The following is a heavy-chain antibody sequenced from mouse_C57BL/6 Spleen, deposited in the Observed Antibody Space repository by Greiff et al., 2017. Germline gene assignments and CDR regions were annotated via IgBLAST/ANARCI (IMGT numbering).Heavy chain of an antibody. D-gene: IGHD3-1*01. CDR2: IDSDDGAT. J-gene: IGHJ2*01. CDR3: ARSGGNYFDY. Sequence: VHVKQSGAELVKPGASVKLSCTASGSNINDYYMHWVKQRTEQGLEWIGRIDSDDGATKYPPQFQGKATITEDTSSNTAYLQISSLTSENTAVYYCARSGGNYFDYWGQGTTLTVSS. CDR1: GSNINDYY. V-gene: IGHV14-2*01.